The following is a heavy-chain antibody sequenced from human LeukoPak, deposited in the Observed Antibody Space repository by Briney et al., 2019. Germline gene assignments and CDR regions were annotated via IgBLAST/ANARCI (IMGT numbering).Heavy chain of an antibody. Sequence: GASVKVSCKASGYTFTDYYIHWVRQAPGQGPEWIGRINPNSGGTDYAQRFQGGVTMTRDTSITTAYMELSRLTSDSTAVYYCARVAYGNNATPFDYWGQGTLVIVSS. CDR3: ARVAYGNNATPFDY. D-gene: IGHD4-11*01. J-gene: IGHJ4*02. V-gene: IGHV1-2*06. CDR2: INPNSGGT. CDR1: GYTFTDYY.